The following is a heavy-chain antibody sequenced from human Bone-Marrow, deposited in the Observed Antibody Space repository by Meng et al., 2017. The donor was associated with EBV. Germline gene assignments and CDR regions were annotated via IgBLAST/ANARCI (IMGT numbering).Heavy chain of an antibody. CDR2: IHYSGTT. J-gene: IGHJ2*01. Sequence: QLQEAGPGLLQPSEPLALTCDVSGGSISSSGYYWGWLRQPPGKGLEWIGSIHYSGTTCYTPSLKSPVTISVDTSKNQFSLKLTSVTAADTAVYYCARRGESWYFDLWGRGTLVTVSS. CDR3: ARRGESWYFDL. D-gene: IGHD3-10*01. V-gene: IGHV4-39*01. CDR1: GGSISSSGYY.